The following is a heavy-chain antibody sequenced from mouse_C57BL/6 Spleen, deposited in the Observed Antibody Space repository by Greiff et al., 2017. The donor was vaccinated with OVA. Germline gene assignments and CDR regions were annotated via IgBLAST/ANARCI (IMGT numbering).Heavy chain of an antibody. V-gene: IGHV1-81*01. D-gene: IGHD1-1*01. CDR1: GYTFTSYG. J-gene: IGHJ4*01. Sequence: QVQLQQSGAELARPGASVKLSCKASGYTFTSYGISWVKQRTGQGLEWIGEIYPRSGNTYYNEKFKGKATLTADKSSSTAYMELRSLTSEDSAVYFCARFITTVVAPRDYWGQGTSVTVSS. CDR2: IYPRSGNT. CDR3: ARFITTVVAPRDY.